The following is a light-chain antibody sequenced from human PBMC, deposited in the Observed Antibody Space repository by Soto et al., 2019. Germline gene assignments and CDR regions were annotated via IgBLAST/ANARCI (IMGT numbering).Light chain of an antibody. Sequence: EIVMTQSPATLSVSPGERATLSCRASQSVSSNLAWYQQKPGQAPRLLIYGASTRATGIPARFSGSASGTEFTLTICSLQSEDFAVYYCQQYNNWVTFGQGTRLEIK. J-gene: IGKJ5*01. CDR2: GAS. CDR3: QQYNNWVT. V-gene: IGKV3-15*01. CDR1: QSVSSN.